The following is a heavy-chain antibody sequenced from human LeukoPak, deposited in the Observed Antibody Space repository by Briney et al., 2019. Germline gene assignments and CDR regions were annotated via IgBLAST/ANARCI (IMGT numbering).Heavy chain of an antibody. J-gene: IGHJ4*02. CDR3: ARVRRYYYGSGSYCNAHYFDY. Sequence: KPSETLSLTCAVYGGSFSGYYWSWIRQPPGKGLEWIGEINHSGITNYNPSLKSRVTISVDTSKNQFSLKLSSVTAADTAVYYCARVRRYYYGSGSYCNAHYFDYWGQGTLVTVSS. D-gene: IGHD3-10*01. CDR2: INHSGIT. CDR1: GGSFSGYY. V-gene: IGHV4-34*01.